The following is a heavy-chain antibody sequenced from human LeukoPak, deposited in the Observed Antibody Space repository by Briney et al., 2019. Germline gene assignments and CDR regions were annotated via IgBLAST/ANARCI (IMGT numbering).Heavy chain of an antibody. CDR2: ISYDGSNK. J-gene: IGHJ5*02. CDR3: AKLVTAAGTFDP. CDR1: GFTFSSYA. V-gene: IGHV3-30-3*02. D-gene: IGHD6-13*01. Sequence: GGSLRLSCAASGFTFSSYAMHWVRQAPGKGLEWVAVISYDGSNKYYADSVKGRFTISRDNSKNTLYLQMNSLRAEDTAVYYCAKLVTAAGTFDPWGQGTLVTVSS.